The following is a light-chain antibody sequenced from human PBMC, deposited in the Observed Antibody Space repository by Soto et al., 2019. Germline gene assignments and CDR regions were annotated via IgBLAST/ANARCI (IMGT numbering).Light chain of an antibody. Sequence: DVQLTQSPSPLSASVGDRVSISCRASRAITNHLNWYQQKPGKAPELLIYAASTLQSGVPLRFSGSGSGTEFTLTISSLQPEDFATYYCQQLSYYPRTFGQGTKLEIK. CDR2: AAS. V-gene: IGKV1-9*01. CDR1: RAITNH. J-gene: IGKJ2*01. CDR3: QQLSYYPRT.